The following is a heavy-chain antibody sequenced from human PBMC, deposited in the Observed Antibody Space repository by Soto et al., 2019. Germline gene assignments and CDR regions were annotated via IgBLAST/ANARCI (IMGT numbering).Heavy chain of an antibody. CDR1: GGSITDKW. J-gene: IGHJ4*02. Sequence: QVQLQESGPGLVKPSGILSLTCAVSGGSITDKWWSWIRQTPGKGLEWIGAVHHSGCTNYSPSLKSRGTMSVDTSKNDFSLKLFSLTAADTAIYYCAREGDHPFSLGYWGQGTLVTVSS. CDR3: AREGDHPFSLGY. V-gene: IGHV4-4*02. CDR2: VHHSGCT. D-gene: IGHD3-16*01.